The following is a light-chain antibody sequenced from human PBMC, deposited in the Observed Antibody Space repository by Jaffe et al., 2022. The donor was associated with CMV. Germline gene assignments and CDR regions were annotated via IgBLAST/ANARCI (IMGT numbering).Light chain of an antibody. Sequence: SYDLTQPPSVSVSPGQEATITCSGDNLEDNYVLWYQQKPGQSPVLVMYLDDRRPSGIPERFSGSNSGDTATLTISGTQSMDEADYYCQTWVSSSAVFGGGTKLTVL. CDR3: QTWVSSSAV. V-gene: IGLV3-1*01. CDR2: LDD. J-gene: IGLJ3*02. CDR1: NLEDNY.